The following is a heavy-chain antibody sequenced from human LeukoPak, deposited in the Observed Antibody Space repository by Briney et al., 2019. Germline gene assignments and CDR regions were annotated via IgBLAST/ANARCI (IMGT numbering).Heavy chain of an antibody. CDR3: ARDLGRGSSGYVLDY. Sequence: ASVKVSCKASGYSFTSYGISWVRQAPGQGLEWMGWISAYNVNTNYAQKLQGRVTMTTDTSTSTAYMELRSLRSDDTAVYYCARDLGRGSSGYVLDYWGQGTLVTVSS. D-gene: IGHD3-22*01. CDR1: GYSFTSYG. V-gene: IGHV1-18*01. J-gene: IGHJ4*02. CDR2: ISAYNVNT.